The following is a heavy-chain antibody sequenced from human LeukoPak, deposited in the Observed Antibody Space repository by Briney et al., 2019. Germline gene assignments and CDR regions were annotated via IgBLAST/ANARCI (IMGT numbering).Heavy chain of an antibody. D-gene: IGHD3-22*01. Sequence: SETLSLTCTVSGDSINSSPYYWGWIRQPPGKGLEWLGSLHHSGHTYYNPSLNSRLTISIDTSKNRLSLNLNSVTATDTAVYYCARLGFTMILVATTWGQGTLVTVSS. CDR3: ARLGFTMILVATT. CDR2: LHHSGHT. CDR1: GDSINSSPYY. V-gene: IGHV4-39*01. J-gene: IGHJ4*02.